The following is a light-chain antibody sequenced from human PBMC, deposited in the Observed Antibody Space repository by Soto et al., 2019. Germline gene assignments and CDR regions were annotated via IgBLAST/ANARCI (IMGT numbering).Light chain of an antibody. Sequence: IQLTQSPSFLSASVGDTVTITCRASQGIGSYLAWYQQKPGTVPNLLIYVASTLQSGVPSRFSGNGSGTEFTLTINSLQPEDFATYYCQQFGSYPLTFGGGTEVEIK. J-gene: IGKJ4*01. CDR1: QGIGSY. V-gene: IGKV1-9*01. CDR2: VAS. CDR3: QQFGSYPLT.